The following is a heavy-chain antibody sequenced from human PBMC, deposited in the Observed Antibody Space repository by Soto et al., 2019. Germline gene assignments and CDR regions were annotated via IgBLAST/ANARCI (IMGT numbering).Heavy chain of an antibody. D-gene: IGHD3-3*01. J-gene: IGHJ4*02. CDR2: IYYSGST. V-gene: IGHV4-59*01. CDR3: ASLGYYDSREY. Sequence: PSETLSLTCTVSGGSISSYYWSWIRQPPGKGLEWIGYIYYSGSTNYNPSLKSRVTISVDTSKNQFSLKLSSVTAADTAVYYCASLGYYDSREYWGQGTLVTVSS. CDR1: GGSISSYY.